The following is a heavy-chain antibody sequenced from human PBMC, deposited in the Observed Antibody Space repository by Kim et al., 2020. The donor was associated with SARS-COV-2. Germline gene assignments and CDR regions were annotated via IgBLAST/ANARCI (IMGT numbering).Heavy chain of an antibody. V-gene: IGHV4-34*01. CDR3: ARGVATLGLYGMDV. CDR2: ISHSGST. J-gene: IGHJ6*02. D-gene: IGHD3-16*01. Sequence: SETLSLTCAVHGGSFSGYYWSWVRQPPGKGLEWIGEISHSGSTKYNPSLMSRVTISVDTSNNQFSLIVSSVTAADTAMYYCARGVATLGLYGMDVWGQGT. CDR1: GGSFSGYY.